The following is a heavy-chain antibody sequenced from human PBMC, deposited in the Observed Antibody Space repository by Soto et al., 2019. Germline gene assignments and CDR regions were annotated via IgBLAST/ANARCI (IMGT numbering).Heavy chain of an antibody. CDR3: ANSGWSPTHSSRYYPISY. J-gene: IGHJ4*02. Sequence: ASVKVSCKASGYTFTSSGISWVRQAPGQGLEWMGWISAYNGNTNYAQKLQGRVTMTTDTSTSTAYMELRSLRSDDTAVYYCANSGWSPTHSSRYYPISYWDQGPLVSVYS. D-gene: IGHD3-22*01. V-gene: IGHV1-18*01. CDR2: ISAYNGNT. CDR1: GYTFTSSG.